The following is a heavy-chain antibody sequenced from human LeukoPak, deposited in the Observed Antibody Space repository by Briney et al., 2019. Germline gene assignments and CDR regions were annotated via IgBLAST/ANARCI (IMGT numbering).Heavy chain of an antibody. J-gene: IGHJ6*02. Sequence: GGSLRLSCAASGFTFDDCAMHWVRQAPGKGLEWVSGISWNSGSIGYADSVKGRFTISRDNAKNSLYLQMNSLRAEDTALYYCAKTLGATLYYYGMDVWGQGTTVTVSS. CDR1: GFTFDDCA. CDR3: AKTLGATLYYYGMDV. V-gene: IGHV3-9*01. D-gene: IGHD1-26*01. CDR2: ISWNSGSI.